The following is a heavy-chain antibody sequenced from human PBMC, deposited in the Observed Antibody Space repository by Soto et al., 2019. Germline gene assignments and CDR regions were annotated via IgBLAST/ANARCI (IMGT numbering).Heavy chain of an antibody. J-gene: IGHJ5*02. Sequence: QVQLVESGGGVVQPGRSLRLSCAASGFTFSSYGMHWVRQAPGKGLEWVAVISYDGSNKYYADSVKGRFTISRDNSKNTLYLQMNSLRAEDTAVYYCAWVPAAWGQGTLVTVSS. CDR2: ISYDGSNK. V-gene: IGHV3-30*03. CDR1: GFTFSSYG. D-gene: IGHD3-16*01. CDR3: AWVPAA.